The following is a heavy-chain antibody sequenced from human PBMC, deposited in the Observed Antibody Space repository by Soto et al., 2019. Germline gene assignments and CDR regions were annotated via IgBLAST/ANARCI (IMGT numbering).Heavy chain of an antibody. J-gene: IGHJ4*02. V-gene: IGHV3-23*01. CDR2: VSGDSATT. Sequence: EVQLLESGGGLVQPGGSLRLSCAASGFTFSNNAMTWVRQAPGKGLEWVSIVSGDSATTYYADSVKGRFTVSRDNSKNTVYLQMNSLRAEDTAIYYCVKDNNGADPGWGQGTLVTVSS. CDR1: GFTFSNNA. D-gene: IGHD2-8*01. CDR3: VKDNNGADPG.